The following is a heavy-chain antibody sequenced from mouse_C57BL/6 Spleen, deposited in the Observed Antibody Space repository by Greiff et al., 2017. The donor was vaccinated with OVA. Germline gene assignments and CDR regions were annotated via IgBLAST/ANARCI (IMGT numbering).Heavy chain of an antibody. D-gene: IGHD1-1*01. V-gene: IGHV1-42*01. CDR1: GYSFTGYY. J-gene: IGHJ2*01. CDR3: ARDYVYFDY. Sequence: DVHLVESGPELVKPGASVKISCKASGYSFTGYYKNWVKQSPEKSLEWIGEINPSTGGTTYNQKFKAKATLTVDKSSSTAYMQLKSLTSEDSAVYYCARDYVYFDYWGQGTTLTVSS. CDR2: INPSTGGT.